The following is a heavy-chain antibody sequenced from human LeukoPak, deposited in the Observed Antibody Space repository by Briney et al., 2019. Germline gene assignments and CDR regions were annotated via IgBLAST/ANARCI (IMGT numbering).Heavy chain of an antibody. CDR3: ARARDYYGSGSYYYYYYYMDV. Sequence: GGSLRLSCAASGFTFSSYEMNWVRQAPGKGLEWVSYISSSGSTIYYADSVKGRFTISRDNAKNSLYLQMNNLRAEDTAVYYCARARDYYGSGSYYYYYYYMDVWGKGTTVTVSS. D-gene: IGHD3-10*01. J-gene: IGHJ6*03. CDR2: ISSSGSTI. V-gene: IGHV3-48*03. CDR1: GFTFSSYE.